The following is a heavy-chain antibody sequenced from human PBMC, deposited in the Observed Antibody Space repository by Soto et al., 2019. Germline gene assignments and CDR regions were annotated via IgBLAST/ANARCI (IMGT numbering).Heavy chain of an antibody. D-gene: IGHD2-2*02. CDR2: IFPSGNT. CDR3: VGYTASRNWFDP. V-gene: IGHV4-38-2*01. J-gene: IGHJ5*02. Sequence: PSETLSLTCAVSGHSVTGDFYWGWIRQSPGKGLEWIGSIFPSGNTYYNPSFKSRVTIATDTAKNQVSLMVTSVTDADTALYYCVGYTASRNWFDPWGQGTLVTVSS. CDR1: GHSVTGDFY.